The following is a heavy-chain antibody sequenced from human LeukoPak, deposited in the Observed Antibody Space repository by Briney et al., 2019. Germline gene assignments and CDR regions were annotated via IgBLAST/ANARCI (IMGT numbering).Heavy chain of an antibody. CDR2: IKQDGSEK. CDR3: ARDTYDFWSGYSEGNDY. D-gene: IGHD3-3*01. CDR1: GFTFSSYW. V-gene: IGHV3-7*01. Sequence: PGGSLRLSCAASGFTFSSYWMSWVRQAPGKGLEWVANIKQDGSEKYYVDSAKGRFTISRDNAKNSLYLQMNSLRAEDTAVYYCARDTYDFWSGYSEGNDYWGQGTLVTVSS. J-gene: IGHJ4*02.